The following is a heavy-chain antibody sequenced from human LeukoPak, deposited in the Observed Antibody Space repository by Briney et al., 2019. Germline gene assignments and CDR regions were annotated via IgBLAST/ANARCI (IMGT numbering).Heavy chain of an antibody. CDR1: GDSISYFY. J-gene: IGHJ4*02. V-gene: IGHV4-4*07. CDR3: ARDRGGYCSSTSCPPTLRYYFDY. D-gene: IGHD2-2*01. Sequence: SETLSLTCSVSGDSISYFYWSWIRQAAGKGLEWIGRMSSGGSTEYNASLKSRVTISVDTSKNQFSLKLSSVTAADTAVYYCARDRGGYCSSTSCPPTLRYYFDYWGQGTLVTVSS. CDR2: MSSGGST.